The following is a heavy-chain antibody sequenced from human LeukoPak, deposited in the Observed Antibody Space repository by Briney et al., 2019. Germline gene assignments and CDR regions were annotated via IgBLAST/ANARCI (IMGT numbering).Heavy chain of an antibody. CDR1: GYTFTDYY. J-gene: IGHJ5*02. CDR2: VDPEDGKT. Sequence: ASVKISCKVSGYTFTDYYMHWVQQAPGKGLEWMGLVDPEDGKTIYAEKFQGRVTITADTSTDTAYMELSSLRSEDTAVYYCATGGRDFWSGCSHWFDPWGQGTLVTVSS. D-gene: IGHD3-3*01. CDR3: ATGGRDFWSGCSHWFDP. V-gene: IGHV1-69-2*01.